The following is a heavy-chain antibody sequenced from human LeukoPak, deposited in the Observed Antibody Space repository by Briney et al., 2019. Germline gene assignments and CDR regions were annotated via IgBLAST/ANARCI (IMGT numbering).Heavy chain of an antibody. D-gene: IGHD3-16*01. V-gene: IGHV1-69*13. CDR2: IIPIFGTA. J-gene: IGHJ6*03. Sequence: GASVKVSCKASGYTFTGYYMHWVRQAPGQGLEWMGGIIPIFGTANYAQKFQGRVTITADESTSTAYMELSSLRSEDTAMYYCARDRYDYLYYMDVWGKGTTVTVSS. CDR1: GYTFTGYY. CDR3: ARDRYDYLYYMDV.